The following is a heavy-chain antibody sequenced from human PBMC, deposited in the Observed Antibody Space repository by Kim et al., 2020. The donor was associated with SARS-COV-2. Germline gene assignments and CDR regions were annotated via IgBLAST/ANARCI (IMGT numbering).Heavy chain of an antibody. V-gene: IGHV1-69*13. J-gene: IGHJ4*02. D-gene: IGHD2-15*01. CDR1: GGTFSSYA. Sequence: SVKVSCKASGGTFSSYAISWVRQAPGQGLEWMGGIIPIFGTANYAQKFQGRVTITADESTSTAYMELSSLRSEDTAVYYCARDEGGDCSGGSCYSAQFDYWGQGTLVTVSS. CDR2: IIPIFGTA. CDR3: ARDEGGDCSGGSCYSAQFDY.